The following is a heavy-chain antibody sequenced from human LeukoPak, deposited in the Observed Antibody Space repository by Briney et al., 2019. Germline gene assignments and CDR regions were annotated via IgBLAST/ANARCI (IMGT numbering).Heavy chain of an antibody. V-gene: IGHV4-4*07. J-gene: IGHJ6*03. CDR2: IYGSGIT. CDR3: ARLKFYDSTGYSPGYYMDV. Sequence: SETLSLTCTVSGGSIISNYWSWIRQSAGTGLEWIGRIYGSGITDYNPSLKSRVTMSLDTSRKQFSLRLTSVTAADTAVYYCARLKFYDSTGYSPGYYMDVWGKGPTVSVFS. D-gene: IGHD3-22*01. CDR1: GGSIISNY.